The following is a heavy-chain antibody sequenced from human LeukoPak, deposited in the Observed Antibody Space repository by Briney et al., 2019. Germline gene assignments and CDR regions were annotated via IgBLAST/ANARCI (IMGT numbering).Heavy chain of an antibody. Sequence: PGGSLRLSCAASGFTVSSNYMSWVRQAPGKGLEWVSVIYSGGSTYYADSVKGRFTISRDNARNSLYLQMNSLRVEDTAFYYCARENRDSNGWSWGQGTLVTVSS. J-gene: IGHJ1*01. CDR2: IYSGGST. CDR1: GFTVSSNY. D-gene: IGHD6-19*01. CDR3: ARENRDSNGWS. V-gene: IGHV3-66*01.